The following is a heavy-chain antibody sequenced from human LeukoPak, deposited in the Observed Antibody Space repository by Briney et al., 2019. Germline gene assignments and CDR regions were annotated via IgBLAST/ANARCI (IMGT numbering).Heavy chain of an antibody. CDR1: GYTFTSYG. Sequence: ASVKVSCKASGYTFTSYGINWVRQAPGQGLEWMGWISTYNGNTNYAQKLQGRVTMTTDTSTSTAYMELKSLRAEDTAVYYCAKSEMYCYGGICYPFYYMDVWGKGTTVTVSS. CDR2: ISTYNGNT. J-gene: IGHJ6*03. V-gene: IGHV1-18*01. CDR3: AKSEMYCYGGICYPFYYMDV. D-gene: IGHD2-15*01.